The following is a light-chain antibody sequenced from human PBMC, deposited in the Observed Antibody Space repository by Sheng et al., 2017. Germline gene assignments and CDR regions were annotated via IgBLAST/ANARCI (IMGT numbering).Light chain of an antibody. J-gene: IGKJ4*01. Sequence: EIVMTQSPATLSLSPEERATLSCRASQNIRTTLAWYQQKPGQAPRLLIYGASTRATDIPARFTGSGSGTEFTLTISSLQSEDFAVYYCQQYNQWPPLTFGGGDQGGHQT. V-gene: IGKV3-15*01. CDR3: QQYNQWPPLT. CDR1: QNIRTT. CDR2: GAS.